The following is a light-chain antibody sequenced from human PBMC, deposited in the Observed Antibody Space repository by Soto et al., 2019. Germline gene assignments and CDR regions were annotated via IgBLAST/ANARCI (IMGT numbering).Light chain of an antibody. J-gene: IGKJ3*01. CDR2: GAS. Sequence: EIVWTQSPGTLSLSPGERATLSCRASQSVSSSYLAWYQQKPGQAPRLLIYGASSRATGIPDRFSGSGSGTDFTLTISRLEPEDFAVYYCQQYGSLFTFGPGTKVDIK. CDR1: QSVSSSY. V-gene: IGKV3-20*01. CDR3: QQYGSLFT.